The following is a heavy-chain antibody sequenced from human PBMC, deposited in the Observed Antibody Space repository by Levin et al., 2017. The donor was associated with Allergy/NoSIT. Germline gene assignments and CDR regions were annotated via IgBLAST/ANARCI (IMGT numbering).Heavy chain of an antibody. CDR3: ARGFDTNTFDI. CDR1: GFTFSTYW. J-gene: IGHJ3*02. D-gene: IGHD3-10*01. Sequence: PGGSLRLSCAGSGFTFSTYWMHWVRQDPGKGPVWVSRINGDGSSTNYADSVKGRFTISRDNPKNTLHLQMNSLRAEDTAVYYCARGFDTNTFDIWGQGTMVTVS. CDR2: INGDGSST. V-gene: IGHV3-74*01.